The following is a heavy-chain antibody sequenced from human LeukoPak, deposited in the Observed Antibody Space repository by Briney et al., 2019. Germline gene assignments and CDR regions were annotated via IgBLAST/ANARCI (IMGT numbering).Heavy chain of an antibody. CDR1: GGSFSGYY. D-gene: IGHD6-6*01. J-gene: IGHJ5*02. CDR3: ARRDSSSYNWFDP. CDR2: INHSGST. Sequence: SETLSLTCAVYGGSFSGYYWSWIRQPPGKGLEWIGEINHSGSTNYNPSLKSRVTISVDTSKNQFSLKLSSVTAADTAVYYCARRDSSSYNWFDPWGQGTLVTVSS. V-gene: IGHV4-34*01.